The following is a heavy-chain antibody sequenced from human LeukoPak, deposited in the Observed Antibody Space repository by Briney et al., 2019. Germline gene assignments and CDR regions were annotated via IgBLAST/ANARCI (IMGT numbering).Heavy chain of an antibody. D-gene: IGHD1-1*01. CDR1: GFTFSSYA. J-gene: IGHJ4*02. V-gene: IGHV3-23*01. Sequence: GGSLRLSRGASGFTFSSYALSWVRQAPGKGLEWVSSISGSGGSTYYADSVKGRFTVSRDNSKNTLYLQMNSLRADDTAVYYCAKFRATTGGFYSDSWGQGTLVTVSS. CDR2: ISGSGGST. CDR3: AKFRATTGGFYSDS.